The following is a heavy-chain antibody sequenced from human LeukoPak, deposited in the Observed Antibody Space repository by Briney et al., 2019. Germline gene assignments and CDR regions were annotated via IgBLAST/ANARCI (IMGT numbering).Heavy chain of an antibody. V-gene: IGHV4-38-2*02. D-gene: IGHD1-26*01. CDR3: ARELHSGSYYFDY. Sequence: SETLSLTCTVSGYSISNAYYWGWIRQPPGKGLEWIGSLYHSGSTYYNPSLKSRVTTSVDTSKNRFSLKLTPVTAADTAIYYCARELHSGSYYFDYWGQGTLVTVSS. CDR1: GYSISNAYY. J-gene: IGHJ4*02. CDR2: LYHSGST.